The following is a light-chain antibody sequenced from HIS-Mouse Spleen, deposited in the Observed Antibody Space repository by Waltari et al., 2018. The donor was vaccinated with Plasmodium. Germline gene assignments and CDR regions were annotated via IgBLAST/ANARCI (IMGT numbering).Light chain of an antibody. CDR3: QVWDSSSDHPDVV. J-gene: IGLJ2*01. Sequence: YVLTQPPPVSVAPGKAARITWWGNNIGSKSVHWYQQKPGQAPMLLVNDGSDRPSGVPERFSGSNSGNPATLTVSRVEAGDEADYYCQVWDSSSDHPDVVFGGGTKLTVL. V-gene: IGLV3-21*03. CDR1: NIGSKS. CDR2: DGS.